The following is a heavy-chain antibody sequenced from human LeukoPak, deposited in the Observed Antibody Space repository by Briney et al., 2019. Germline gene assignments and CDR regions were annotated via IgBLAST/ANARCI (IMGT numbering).Heavy chain of an antibody. CDR2: ISSSSSYI. D-gene: IGHD5-18*01. CDR3: ARDGYSYGYRAFDI. Sequence: GGSLRLSCAASGFTFSSYSMNWVRQAPGKGLEWVSSISSSSSYIYYADSVKGRFTISRDNAKNSLYLQMNSLRAEDTAVYYCARDGYSYGYRAFDIWGQGTMVTVSS. CDR1: GFTFSSYS. V-gene: IGHV3-21*01. J-gene: IGHJ3*02.